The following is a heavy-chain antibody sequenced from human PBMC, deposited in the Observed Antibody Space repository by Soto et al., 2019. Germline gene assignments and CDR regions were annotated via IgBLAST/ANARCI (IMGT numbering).Heavy chain of an antibody. J-gene: IGHJ5*02. CDR1: GYTFTSYG. Sequence: ASVKVSCKASGYTFTSYGISWVRQAPGQGLEWMGWISAYNGNTNYAQKLQGRVTMTTDTSTSTAYMELRSLRPDDTAVYYCARPSEDFWSGFGFDPWGQGTLVTVSS. CDR2: ISAYNGNT. D-gene: IGHD3-3*01. V-gene: IGHV1-18*01. CDR3: ARPSEDFWSGFGFDP.